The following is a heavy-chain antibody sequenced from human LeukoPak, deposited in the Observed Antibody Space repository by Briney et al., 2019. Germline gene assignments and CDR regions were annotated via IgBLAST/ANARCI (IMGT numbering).Heavy chain of an antibody. CDR1: GYTFTSYY. Sequence: ASVKVSCKASGYTFTSYYMHWVRQAPGQGLEWMGIINPSGGSTSYAQKFQGRVTMTRDTSTSTVYMELSSLRSEDTAVYYCARAYSIFGVVITKDAFDIWGQGTMVTVSS. CDR3: ARAYSIFGVVITKDAFDI. V-gene: IGHV1-46*01. CDR2: INPSGGST. D-gene: IGHD3-3*01. J-gene: IGHJ3*02.